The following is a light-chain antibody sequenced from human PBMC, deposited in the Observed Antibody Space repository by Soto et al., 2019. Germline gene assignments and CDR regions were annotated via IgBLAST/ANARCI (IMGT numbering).Light chain of an antibody. Sequence: DIQMTQSPSSLSASVGDRVTIACRASQSISNYLNWYQQKPGKVPKLLIYAASTLQSGVPSRFSGSGSGTDFTLTITSLHPEDVATYYCQKYSSARWTFGQGTKVDIK. CDR1: QSISNY. J-gene: IGKJ1*01. CDR3: QKYSSARWT. V-gene: IGKV1-27*01. CDR2: AAS.